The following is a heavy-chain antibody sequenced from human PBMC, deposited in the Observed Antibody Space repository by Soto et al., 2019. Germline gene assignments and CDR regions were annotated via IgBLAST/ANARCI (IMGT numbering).Heavy chain of an antibody. J-gene: IGHJ6*02. CDR1: GDSVSSNSAA. CDR3: ARVGIAARPAGYYYYGMDV. V-gene: IGHV6-1*01. D-gene: IGHD6-6*01. Sequence: SQTLSLTCAISGDSVSSNSAAWNWIRQSPSRGLEWLGRTYYRSKWYNDYAVSVKSRITINPDTSKNQISLQLNSVTPEDTAVYYCARVGIAARPAGYYYYGMDVWGQGTTVTVSS. CDR2: TYYRSKWYN.